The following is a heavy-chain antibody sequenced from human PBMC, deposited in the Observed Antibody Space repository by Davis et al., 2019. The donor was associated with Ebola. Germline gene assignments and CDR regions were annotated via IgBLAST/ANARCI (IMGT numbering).Heavy chain of an antibody. J-gene: IGHJ6*02. Sequence: PGGSLRLSCKGSGYSFTSYWIGWVRQMPGKGLEWMGIIYPGDSDTRYSPSFQGQVTISADKSISTAYLQWSSLKASDTAMYYCARLWTMVQGAPYGMDVWGQGTTVTVSS. D-gene: IGHD3-10*01. CDR1: GYSFTSYW. CDR3: ARLWTMVQGAPYGMDV. CDR2: IYPGDSDT. V-gene: IGHV5-51*01.